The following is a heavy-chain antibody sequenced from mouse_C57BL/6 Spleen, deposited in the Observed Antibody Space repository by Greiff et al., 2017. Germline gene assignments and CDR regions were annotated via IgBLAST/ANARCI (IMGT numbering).Heavy chain of an antibody. D-gene: IGHD2-2*01. V-gene: IGHV1-69*01. Sequence: QVQLQQPGAELVMPGASVKLSCKASGYTFTSYWMHWVKQRPGQGLEWIGEIDPSDSYTNYNQKFKGKSTLTVDKSSSTAYMQLSSLTSEDSAVYYCARRGYDGDWFAYWGQGTLVTVSA. CDR3: ARRGYDGDWFAY. CDR2: IDPSDSYT. J-gene: IGHJ3*01. CDR1: GYTFTSYW.